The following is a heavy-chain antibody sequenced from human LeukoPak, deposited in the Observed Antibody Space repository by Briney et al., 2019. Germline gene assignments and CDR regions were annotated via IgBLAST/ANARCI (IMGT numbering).Heavy chain of an antibody. CDR3: ARLVDYYDSSGYYTYGVDV. J-gene: IGHJ6*02. Sequence: GSLRLSCVASGFTFSSNWMHWVRQAPGKGLEWIGEINHSGSTNYNPSLKSRVTISVDTSKNQFSLKLSSVTAADTAVYYCARLVDYYDSSGYYTYGVDVWGQGTTVTVSS. CDR2: INHSGST. CDR1: GFTFSSNW. V-gene: IGHV4-34*01. D-gene: IGHD3-22*01.